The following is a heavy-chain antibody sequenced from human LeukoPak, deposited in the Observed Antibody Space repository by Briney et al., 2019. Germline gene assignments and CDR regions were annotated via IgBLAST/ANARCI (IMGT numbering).Heavy chain of an antibody. D-gene: IGHD3-3*01. CDR2: IRSKANKYAS. J-gene: IGHJ4*02. Sequence: PGGSLRLSCAASGFTFSGYAMHWVRQASGKGLEWVGRIRSKANKYASAYVASVNGRLTISKDDSQNTAYLQMNSLKTEGTAQCYFTRSNAEWSGGDYWGQGTLVTVSS. CDR3: TRSNAEWSGGDY. V-gene: IGHV3-73*01. CDR1: GFTFSGYA.